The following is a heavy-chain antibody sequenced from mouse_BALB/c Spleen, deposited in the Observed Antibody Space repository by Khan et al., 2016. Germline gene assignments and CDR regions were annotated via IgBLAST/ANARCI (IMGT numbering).Heavy chain of an antibody. CDR1: GFSLSTSGMG. Sequence: QVTLKESGPGILQPSQTLSLTCSFSGFSLSTSGMGVGWIRQPSGKGLEWLAHIWWDDDKRYNPALKSRLTISKDTSSKQIFLKIASLDTADTATYYWARRSGFPKFFFAFWGQGTLVTVSA. J-gene: IGHJ3*01. V-gene: IGHV8-12*01. CDR3: ARRSGFPKFFFAF. D-gene: IGHD3-1*01. CDR2: IWWDDDK.